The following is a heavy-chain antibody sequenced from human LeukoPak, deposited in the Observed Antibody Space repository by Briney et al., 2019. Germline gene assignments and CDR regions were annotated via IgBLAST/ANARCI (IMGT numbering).Heavy chain of an antibody. Sequence: PSETLSLTCTVSGGSISSYYWSWIRQPPGKGLEWIGYIYYSGSTNYNPSLKSRVTISVDTSKNQFSLKLSSVTAADTAVYYCARERDGAPSGGMDVWGKGTTVTVSS. CDR3: ARERDGAPSGGMDV. D-gene: IGHD4-17*01. V-gene: IGHV4-59*01. CDR1: GGSISSYY. CDR2: IYYSGST. J-gene: IGHJ6*03.